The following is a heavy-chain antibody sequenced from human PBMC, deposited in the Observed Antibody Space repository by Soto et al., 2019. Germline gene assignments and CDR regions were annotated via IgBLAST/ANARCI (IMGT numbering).Heavy chain of an antibody. V-gene: IGHV3-15*07. Sequence: SVSNAWMNWVRQAPGKGLEWVGRIKSKTDGGTTDYAAPVKGRFTISRDDSKNTLYLQMNSLRAEDTAVYYCARGRGSWSRSNGMDVWGQGTTVTVSS. J-gene: IGHJ6*02. D-gene: IGHD6-13*01. CDR1: SVSNAW. CDR3: ARGRGSWSRSNGMDV. CDR2: IKSKTDGGTT.